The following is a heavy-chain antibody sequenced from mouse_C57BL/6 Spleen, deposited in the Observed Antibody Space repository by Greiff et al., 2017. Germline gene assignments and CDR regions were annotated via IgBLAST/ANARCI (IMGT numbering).Heavy chain of an antibody. CDR2: IYPGSGST. J-gene: IGHJ1*03. D-gene: IGHD1-1*01. CDR1: GYTFTSYW. Sequence: QVQLQQSGAELVKPGASVKMSCKASGYTFTSYWITWVKQRPGQGLEWIGDIYPGSGSTNYNEKFKSKATLTVDTSSSTAYMQLSSLTSEDSAVYYCARCDYGSSYWYFDVWGTGTTVTVSS. CDR3: ARCDYGSSYWYFDV. V-gene: IGHV1-55*01.